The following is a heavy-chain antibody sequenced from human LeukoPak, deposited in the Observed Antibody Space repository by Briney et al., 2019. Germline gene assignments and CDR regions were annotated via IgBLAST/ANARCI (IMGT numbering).Heavy chain of an antibody. CDR2: INPNSGGT. J-gene: IGHJ4*02. V-gene: IGHV1-2*02. D-gene: IGHD3-22*01. CDR3: ATGKYTSGYSPADY. Sequence: ASVKVSCKASGYTFTGYYMHWVRQAPGQGLEWMGWINPNSGGTNYAQKFEGRVTMTRDTSISTAYMELSRLTSDDTAPYYCATGKYTSGYSPADYWGQGTLVTVSS. CDR1: GYTFTGYY.